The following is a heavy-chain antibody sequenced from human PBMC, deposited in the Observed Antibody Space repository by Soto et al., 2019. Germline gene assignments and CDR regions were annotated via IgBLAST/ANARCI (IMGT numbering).Heavy chain of an antibody. V-gene: IGHV1-69*13. CDR3: ARAKDIRSDFDY. J-gene: IGHJ4*02. D-gene: IGHD2-15*01. CDR2: IIPIFGTA. Sequence: SVKVYCKASGGTFSIYAMSLVRQAPGQGLEWMGGIIPIFGTANYAQKFQGRVTITADESTSTAYMELSSLRSEDTAVYYCARAKDIRSDFDYWGQGTLVTVSS. CDR1: GGTFSIYA.